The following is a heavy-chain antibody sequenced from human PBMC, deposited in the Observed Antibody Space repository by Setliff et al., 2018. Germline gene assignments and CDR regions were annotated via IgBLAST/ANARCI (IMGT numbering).Heavy chain of an antibody. J-gene: IGHJ6*03. CDR1: NFSLTSGFF. D-gene: IGHD2-2*01. Sequence: KPSETLSLTCTVSNFSLTSGFFWAWVRQPPGKGLEWIATVYHRGSTDDKPSLKSRDTISVDTTNNQFYLKLTSMTAADTAVYFCAREGRRSTRGWYMEAWGKGTSVTVSS. CDR2: VYHRGST. CDR3: AREGRRSTRGWYMEA. V-gene: IGHV4-38-2*02.